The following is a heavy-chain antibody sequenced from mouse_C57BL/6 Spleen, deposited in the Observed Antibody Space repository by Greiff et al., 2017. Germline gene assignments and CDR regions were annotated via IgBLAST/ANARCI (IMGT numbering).Heavy chain of an antibody. CDR2: INPNNGGT. CDR1: GYTFTDYY. J-gene: IGHJ4*01. Sequence: EVQLQQSGPELVKPGASVKISCKASGYTFTDYYMNWVKQSHGKSLEWIGDINPNNGGTSYNQKFKGKATLTVDKSSSTAYMELRSLTSEDSAVYYCARSLIYYDYDDGYYYAMDYWGQGASVTVSS. CDR3: ARSLIYYDYDDGYYYAMDY. D-gene: IGHD2-4*01. V-gene: IGHV1-26*01.